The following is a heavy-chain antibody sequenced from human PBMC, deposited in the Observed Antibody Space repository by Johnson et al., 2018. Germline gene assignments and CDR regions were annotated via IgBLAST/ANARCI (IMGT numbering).Heavy chain of an antibody. D-gene: IGHD3-22*01. CDR2: ISPDGSSA. CDR3: ARGPRDSSAYCGDY. Sequence: QWVRQGPGKGLVWVSRISPDGSSASYPDSVKGRFTISRDNAKNTLYLQLNSLRVEDTAVYYCARGPRDSSAYCGDYWGQGSLVTVSS. J-gene: IGHJ4*02. V-gene: IGHV3-74*01.